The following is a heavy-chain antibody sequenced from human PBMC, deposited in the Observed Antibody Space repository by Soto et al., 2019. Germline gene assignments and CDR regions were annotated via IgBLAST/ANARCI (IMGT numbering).Heavy chain of an antibody. CDR3: AKERVSDHTNGWPQGH. CDR1: GFTVSHYG. CDR2: ISNDGNNK. V-gene: IGHV3-30*18. J-gene: IGHJ4*02. Sequence: HPGGPLRLSCAASGFTVSHYGMHGVRKAPGKELEWEAVISNDGNNKYYAYSVKGRFTISRDNSKNTLDLQLNSLRAEDTDVYFYAKERVSDHTNGWPQGHWGQGALVTVSS. D-gene: IGHD2-8*01.